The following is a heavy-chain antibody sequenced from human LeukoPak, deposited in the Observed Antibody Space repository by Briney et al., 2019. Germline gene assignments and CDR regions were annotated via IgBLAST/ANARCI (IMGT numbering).Heavy chain of an antibody. Sequence: TGGSLRLSCAGSGFSFSRYWMAWVRQAPGKGLEWVASINQDVSRIHYVDSVKGRFPISRDNAKNSLFLQMNSLRVEDTAVYYCARLKDDVTKFDYWGQGTLVTVSS. J-gene: IGHJ4*02. V-gene: IGHV3-7*01. CDR3: ARLKDDVTKFDY. D-gene: IGHD2-8*01. CDR1: GFSFSRYW. CDR2: INQDVSRI.